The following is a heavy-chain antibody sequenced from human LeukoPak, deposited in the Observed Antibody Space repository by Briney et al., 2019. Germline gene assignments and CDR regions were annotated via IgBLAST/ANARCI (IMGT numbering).Heavy chain of an antibody. J-gene: IGHJ4*02. V-gene: IGHV1-69*13. CDR3: ALAFSGYDRWFPEPPDQ. CDR1: GSAFSGYT. Sequence: SVKVSCKASGSAFSGYTITWVRQASGQGLEWVGGIITNLASTNYAQKFQGRVTISADDSTSTAYMQLRSLTSEDTAFYYCALAFSGYDRWFPEPPDQWGQGTLVAVSS. D-gene: IGHD5-12*01. CDR2: IITNLAST.